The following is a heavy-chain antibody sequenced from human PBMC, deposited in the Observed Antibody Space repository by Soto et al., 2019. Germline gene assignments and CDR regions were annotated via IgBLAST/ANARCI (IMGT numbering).Heavy chain of an antibody. J-gene: IGHJ5*02. CDR1: GYTFTGYY. D-gene: IGHD2-15*01. Sequence: GASLKVSCKASGYTFTGYYMHWVRQAPGQGLEWMGCINPNSGGTNYAQKFQGWVTMTRDTSISTAYMELSRLRSDDTAVYYCARPDVVVGVSFDPWGQGTLVTVSS. CDR2: INPNSGGT. CDR3: ARPDVVVGVSFDP. V-gene: IGHV1-2*04.